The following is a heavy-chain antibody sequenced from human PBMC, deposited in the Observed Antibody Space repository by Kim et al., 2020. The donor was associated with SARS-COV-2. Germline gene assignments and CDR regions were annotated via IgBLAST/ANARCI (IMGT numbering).Heavy chain of an antibody. D-gene: IGHD4-17*01. CDR1: GFRFSDTW. CDR3: TTRVVTTSDY. Sequence: PGGSLRLSCVASGFRFSDTWMNWVRQAPGKGLEWLGRIKTKREGGTTDYIAPVKGRFTISRDDSRNTVYLQMNSLKTEDTAVYYCTTRVVTTSDYWGQGT. V-gene: IGHV3-15*01. J-gene: IGHJ4*02. CDR2: IKTKREGGTT.